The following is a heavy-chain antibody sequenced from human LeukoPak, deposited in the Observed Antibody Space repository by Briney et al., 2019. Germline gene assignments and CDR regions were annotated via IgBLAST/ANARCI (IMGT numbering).Heavy chain of an antibody. CDR3: AKDRSFWSGYYWARSGDFDY. CDR1: GFTVSSNY. J-gene: IGHJ4*02. CDR2: IYSGGST. D-gene: IGHD3-3*01. V-gene: IGHV3-66*02. Sequence: GGSLRLSCAASGFTVSSNYMSWVRQAPGKGLEWVSVIYSGGSTYYADSVKGRFTISRDNSKNTLYLQMNCLRAEDTAVYYCAKDRSFWSGYYWARSGDFDYCGQGTLVTVSS.